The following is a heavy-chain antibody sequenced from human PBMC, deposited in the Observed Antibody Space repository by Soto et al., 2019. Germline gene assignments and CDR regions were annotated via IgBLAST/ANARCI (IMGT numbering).Heavy chain of an antibody. CDR2: IWYDGSNK. V-gene: IGHV3-33*01. CDR3: AREFHYDFWSGLMDV. Sequence: PGVPLRLCYAASGFTFSSYGMHWVRQAPGKGLEWVAVIWYDGSNKYYADSVKGRFTISRDNSKNTLYLQMNSLRAEDTAVYYCAREFHYDFWSGLMDVWGQGTTVT. CDR1: GFTFSSYG. J-gene: IGHJ6*02. D-gene: IGHD3-3*01.